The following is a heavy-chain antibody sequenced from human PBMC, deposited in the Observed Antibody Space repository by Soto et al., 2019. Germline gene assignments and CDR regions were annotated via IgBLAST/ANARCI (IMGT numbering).Heavy chain of an antibody. CDR1: GFIFRSYE. D-gene: IGHD3-10*01. J-gene: IGHJ4*02. CDR3: ATGSYYDY. CDR2: ISNSGSTI. Sequence: EVHLVESGGGLVQPGGSLRLSCAASGFIFRSYEMNWVRQAPWKGLEWVSYISNSGSTINYADSVKGRFTISRDNAKNSLYLQMNSLRAEDTAIYYCATGSYYDYWGQGALVTVSS. V-gene: IGHV3-48*03.